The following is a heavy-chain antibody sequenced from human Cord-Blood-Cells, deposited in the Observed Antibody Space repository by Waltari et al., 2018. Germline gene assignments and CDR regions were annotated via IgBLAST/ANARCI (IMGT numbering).Heavy chain of an antibody. D-gene: IGHD5-12*01. CDR1: GGSFSGYY. V-gene: IGHV4-34*01. CDR2: INHRGST. Sequence: QVQLQQWGAGLLKPSETLSLTCAVYGGSFSGYYWSWIRQPPGKGLGWSGEINHRGSTNYNPARKSRVTISVDTSKNQFSLKLSSVTAADTAVYYCARGRGTVWWLPTRAVWLDPWGQGTLVTVSS. CDR3: ARGRGTVWWLPTRAVWLDP. J-gene: IGHJ5*02.